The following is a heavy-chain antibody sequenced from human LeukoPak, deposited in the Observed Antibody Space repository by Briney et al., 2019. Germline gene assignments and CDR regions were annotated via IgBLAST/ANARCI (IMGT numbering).Heavy chain of an antibody. CDR1: GGSITSHF. CDR2: VSKSGIT. CDR3: ARDDYGVFDAFDV. Sequence: SETLSLTCTVSGGSITSHFLTWIRQAPGKGLEWVGYVSKSGITNYNPSLQGRITISVDTSKNQFFLKLTSMTAADTAVYFCARDDYGVFDAFDVWGQGTVVTVSS. V-gene: IGHV4-4*08. J-gene: IGHJ3*01. D-gene: IGHD3-16*01.